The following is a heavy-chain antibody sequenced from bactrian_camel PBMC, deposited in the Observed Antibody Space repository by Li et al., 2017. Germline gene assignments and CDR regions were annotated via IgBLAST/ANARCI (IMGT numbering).Heavy chain of an antibody. CDR2: IDADGDT. Sequence: QLVESGGGSVQAGGSLTLSCAASGKYADTYYLGWFLQAPGKEREAVAFIDADGDTNYKEHVKGRFTISQNNAKNILYMQMNSLRPEDSAMYYCAATEDWHCRDGRLPDFVAYWGQGTQVTVS. CDR3: AATEDWHCRDGRLPDFVAY. J-gene: IGHJ4*01. V-gene: IGHV3S60*01. CDR1: GKYADTYY. D-gene: IGHD1*01.